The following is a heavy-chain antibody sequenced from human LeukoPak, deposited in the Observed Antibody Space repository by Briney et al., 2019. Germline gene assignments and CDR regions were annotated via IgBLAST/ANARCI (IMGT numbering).Heavy chain of an antibody. D-gene: IGHD3-22*01. J-gene: IGHJ4*02. Sequence: GGSLRLSCAASGFTFSSYAMHRVRQAPGKGLEWVAVISYDGSNKYYADSVKGRFTISRDNSKNTLYLQMNSLRAEDTAVYYCARYYYDSSGYYYVEGFDYWGQGTLVTVSS. CDR1: GFTFSSYA. CDR2: ISYDGSNK. CDR3: ARYYYDSSGYYYVEGFDY. V-gene: IGHV3-30*04.